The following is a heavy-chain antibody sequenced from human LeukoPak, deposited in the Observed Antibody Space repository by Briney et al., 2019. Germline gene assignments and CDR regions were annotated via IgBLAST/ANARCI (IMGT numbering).Heavy chain of an antibody. J-gene: IGHJ3*02. CDR3: ARYGSGSYLDI. V-gene: IGHV4-59*01. CDR1: GGSISSS. CDR2: IYYSGST. D-gene: IGHD3-10*01. Sequence: PSETLSLTCTVSGGSISSSWSWIRQPPGKGLEWIGNIYYSGSTNYNPSLKSRVTISVDTSKSQFSLKLSSVTAADTAVYYCARYGSGSYLDIWGQGTMVTVSS.